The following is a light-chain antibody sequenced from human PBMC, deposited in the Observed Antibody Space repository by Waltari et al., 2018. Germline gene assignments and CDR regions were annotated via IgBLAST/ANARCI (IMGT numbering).Light chain of an antibody. Sequence: QSALAQPRSVSGSPGQSVTISCAGTSSDVGRYNYVSWYQHHPGQAPKVLIYDVNTRPSGVPDRFSGSKSGNTASLTISGLQAEDEADYYCCSYAGSPYVFGTGTKLTVL. CDR1: SSDVGRYNY. CDR2: DVN. V-gene: IGLV2-11*01. J-gene: IGLJ1*01. CDR3: CSYAGSPYV.